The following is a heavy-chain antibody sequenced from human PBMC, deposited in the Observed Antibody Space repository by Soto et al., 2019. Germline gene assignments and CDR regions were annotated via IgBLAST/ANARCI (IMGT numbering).Heavy chain of an antibody. J-gene: IGHJ6*03. Sequence: GASVKVSCKASGGTFSSYGISWVRQAPGQGLEWMGWISAYNGSTNYAQKFQGRVIMTTDTSTSTAYMELRSLRSDDTAVYYCARQRLGSGSYYRNYYYYMDVWGKGITVTVSS. V-gene: IGHV1-18*01. CDR3: ARQRLGSGSYYRNYYYYMDV. CDR2: ISAYNGST. D-gene: IGHD3-10*01. CDR1: GGTFSSYG.